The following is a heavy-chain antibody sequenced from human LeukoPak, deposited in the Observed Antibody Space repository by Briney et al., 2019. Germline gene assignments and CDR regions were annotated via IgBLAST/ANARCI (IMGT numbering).Heavy chain of an antibody. CDR3: AKDWIQFNRVFDCFDS. CDR1: GFPFETNA. Sequence: GGSLRLSCATSGFPFETNAMSWVRQAPGKGLEWVATIGNTETFYADSVTGRFTISRDNSKNTVNLQMDRLGVEDTAIYYCAKDWIQFNRVFDCFDSWGQGTLVTVSS. CDR2: IGNTET. J-gene: IGHJ4*02. D-gene: IGHD5-18*01. V-gene: IGHV3-23*01.